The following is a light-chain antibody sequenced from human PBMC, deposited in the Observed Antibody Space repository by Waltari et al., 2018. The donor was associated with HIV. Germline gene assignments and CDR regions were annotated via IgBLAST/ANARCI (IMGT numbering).Light chain of an antibody. J-gene: IGKJ1*01. CDR1: QSVSSQ. V-gene: IGKV3-15*01. CDR3: QQFYDWPRT. CDR2: GAS. Sequence: DIVMTQSPATLSVSPGERATLSCRASQSVSSQLAWYQQKPGQAPRLLIYGASTRANGIPDRFSGSGSGTEFTLTISTLQSEDFGVYYCQQFYDWPRTFGQGTKVEIK.